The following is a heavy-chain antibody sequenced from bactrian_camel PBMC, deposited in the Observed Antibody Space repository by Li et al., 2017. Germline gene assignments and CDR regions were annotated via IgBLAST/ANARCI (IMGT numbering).Heavy chain of an antibody. Sequence: QVQLVESGGGSVQAGGSLTLSCTASGYTMNNYCVAWFRQAPGMQREPVADISRRGDADYADSVKGRFTISQDLAKNTVYLEMNSLKTDDTGVYLCSAILNLGRGRACVGKGPNYWGQGTQVTVS. CDR3: SAILNLGRGRACVGKGPNY. D-gene: IGHD5*01. CDR1: GYTMNNYC. CDR2: ISRRGDA. V-gene: IGHV3S53*01. J-gene: IGHJ4*01.